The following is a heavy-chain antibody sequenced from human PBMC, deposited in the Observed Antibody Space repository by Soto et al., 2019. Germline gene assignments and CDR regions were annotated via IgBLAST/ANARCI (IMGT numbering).Heavy chain of an antibody. CDR1: GFTFSSNW. Sequence: EVQLVESGGGLVQPGGSLRLSCAGSGFTFSSNWMNWVSQAPGKGLEWVATIKPDGSEQDYVESVKGRFTISRDNAKNSVHLQMNSLRAEDTAVYYCATVPWTAAASWGQGTLVTVSS. D-gene: IGHD6-13*01. V-gene: IGHV3-7*01. J-gene: IGHJ5*02. CDR3: ATVPWTAAAS. CDR2: IKPDGSEQ.